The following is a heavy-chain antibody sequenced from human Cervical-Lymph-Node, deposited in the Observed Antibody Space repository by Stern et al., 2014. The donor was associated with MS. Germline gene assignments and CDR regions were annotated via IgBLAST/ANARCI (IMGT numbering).Heavy chain of an antibody. D-gene: IGHD4-11*01. CDR1: GYSSGYSFTGYY. CDR3: AGGDYLFDY. Sequence: QMPLVQSGAEVKKPGASVKVSCQASGYSSGYSFTGYYMHWVRQAPGQGLEWMGRINPNSGDTNYAQKFQGRVTMTRDTSISTAYMELSRLRSDDTAVYYCAGGDYLFDYWGQGTLLTVSS. J-gene: IGHJ4*02. V-gene: IGHV1-2*06. CDR2: INPNSGDT.